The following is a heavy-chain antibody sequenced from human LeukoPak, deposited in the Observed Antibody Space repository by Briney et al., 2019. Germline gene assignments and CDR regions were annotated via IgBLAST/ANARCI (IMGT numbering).Heavy chain of an antibody. V-gene: IGHV4-30-4*08. CDR3: ARDPHYHDRSGSFV. Sequence: SETLSLTCTVSGGSISSVDYFWSWIRQPPGKGLEWIGYIYYSGSAYYNPSLKSRVTISVDTSKNQFSLKLSPVTAADTAVYYCARDPHYHDRSGSFVWGQGTMVTVSS. CDR2: IYYSGSA. J-gene: IGHJ3*01. D-gene: IGHD3-22*01. CDR1: GGSISSVDYF.